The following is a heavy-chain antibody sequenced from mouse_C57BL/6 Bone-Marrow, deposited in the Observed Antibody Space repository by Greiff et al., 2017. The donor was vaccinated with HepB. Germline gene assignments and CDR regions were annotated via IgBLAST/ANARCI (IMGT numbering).Heavy chain of an antibody. CDR1: CYTFTSYG. Sequence: QVQLQQSGAELARPGASVKLSCKASCYTFTSYGISWVKQRTGQGLEWIGEIYPRSGNTYYNEKFKGKATLTADKSSSTAYMELRSLTSEDSAVYFCARGWLQFAYWGQGTLVTVSA. CDR3: ARGWLQFAY. CDR2: IYPRSGNT. J-gene: IGHJ3*01. V-gene: IGHV1-81*01. D-gene: IGHD2-3*01.